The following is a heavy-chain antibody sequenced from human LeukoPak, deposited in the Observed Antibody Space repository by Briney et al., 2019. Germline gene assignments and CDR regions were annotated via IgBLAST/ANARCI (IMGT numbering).Heavy chain of an antibody. J-gene: IGHJ5*02. Sequence: ASVKVSCKASGYTFTGYYMHWVRQAPGQGLEWMGWINPNSGGTNYAQKFQGRVTMTRDTSISTAYMELSRLRSDDTAVYYCAREVERRNNWFDPWGQGTLVTVSS. D-gene: IGHD1-1*01. V-gene: IGHV1-2*02. CDR2: INPNSGGT. CDR3: AREVERRNNWFDP. CDR1: GYTFTGYY.